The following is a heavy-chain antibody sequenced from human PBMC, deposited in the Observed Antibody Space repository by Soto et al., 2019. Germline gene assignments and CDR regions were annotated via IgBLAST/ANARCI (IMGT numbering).Heavy chain of an antibody. CDR3: ASSSSSWSYLDY. CDR1: GGSISSYY. J-gene: IGHJ4*02. D-gene: IGHD6-13*01. CDR2: IYYSGST. Sequence: SETLSLTCTVSGGSISSYYWIWIRQPPGKGLEWIGYIYYSGSTNYNPSLKSRVTISVDTSKNQFSLKLSSVTAADTAVYYCASSSSSWSYLDYWGQGTLVTVSS. V-gene: IGHV4-59*08.